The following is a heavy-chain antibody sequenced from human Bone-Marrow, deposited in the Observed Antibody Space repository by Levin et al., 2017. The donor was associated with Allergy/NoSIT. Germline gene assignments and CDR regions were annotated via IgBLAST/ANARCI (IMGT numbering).Heavy chain of an antibody. D-gene: IGHD2-15*01. CDR3: ARCTGGTWYAGLDH. CDR2: THYSGTT. J-gene: IGHJ4*02. Sequence: LSQTLSLTCTVSGGSISTGDDYCTWNRQPPGKGLPWIGYTHYSGTTYYNPSLKSRVTISVDTSKNQFSLKLSSLTAADTAVYYCARCTGGTWYAGLDHWGQGTLVTVSS. CDR1: GGSISTGDDY. V-gene: IGHV4-30-4*08.